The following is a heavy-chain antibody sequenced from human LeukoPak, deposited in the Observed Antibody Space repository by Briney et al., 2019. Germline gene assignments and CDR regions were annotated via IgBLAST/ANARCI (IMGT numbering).Heavy chain of an antibody. CDR1: GGTFSSYA. D-gene: IGHD4-17*01. J-gene: IGHJ5*02. CDR3: ARNNYDENWFDP. CDR2: IIPIFGTA. V-gene: IGHV1-69*01. Sequence: SVKVSCKASGGTFSSYAISWVRQAPGQGLEWMGGIIPIFGTANYAQKFQGRVTITADESTSTAYMELSSLRSEDTAVYYCARNNYDENWFDPWGQGTLVTVSS.